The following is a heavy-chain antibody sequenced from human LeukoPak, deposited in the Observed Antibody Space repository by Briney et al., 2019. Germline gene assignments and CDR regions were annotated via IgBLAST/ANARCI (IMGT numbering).Heavy chain of an antibody. D-gene: IGHD6-13*01. CDR3: ARGIAAAEAYYYGMDV. CDR1: GYTFTGYY. V-gene: IGHV1-2*04. CDR2: INPNSGGT. Sequence: ASVKVSCKASGYTFTGYYMHWVRQAPGQGLEWMGWINPNSGGTNYAQKFQGWATMTRDTSISTAYMELSRLRSDDTAVYYCARGIAAAEAYYYGMDVWGQGTTVTVSS. J-gene: IGHJ6*02.